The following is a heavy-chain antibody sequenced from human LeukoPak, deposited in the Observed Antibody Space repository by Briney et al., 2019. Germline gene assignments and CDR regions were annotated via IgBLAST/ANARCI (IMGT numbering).Heavy chain of an antibody. J-gene: IGHJ5*02. Sequence: SETLSLTCTVSGGSISSGGFYWSWIRQHPGKGLEWIGYIYYIGSTYYNPSLKSRVTISVDTSKNQFSLKVTSVTAADTAVYYCARRSITGWFDPWGQGTLVTVSS. CDR3: ARRSITGWFDP. V-gene: IGHV4-31*03. CDR1: GGSISSGGFY. CDR2: IYYIGST. D-gene: IGHD2-2*01.